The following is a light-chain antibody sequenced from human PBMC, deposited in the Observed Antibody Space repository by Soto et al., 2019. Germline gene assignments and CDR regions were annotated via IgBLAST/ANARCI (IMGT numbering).Light chain of an antibody. Sequence: QSVLTQPPSVSGAPGQRVTISCTGNNSNLGAGYDVHWYQQLPGAAPKLVIFGNRNRPSGVPERFSGSKSGTSASLAITGLQAEDGAGEDWQAYDYSLTAFVFGGGTKVTVL. CDR2: GNR. J-gene: IGLJ3*02. CDR1: NSNLGAGYD. CDR3: QAYDYSLTAFV. V-gene: IGLV1-40*01.